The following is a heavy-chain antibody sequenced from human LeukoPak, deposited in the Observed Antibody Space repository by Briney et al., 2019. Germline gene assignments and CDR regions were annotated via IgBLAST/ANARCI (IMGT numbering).Heavy chain of an antibody. CDR3: ARGRKTLVVVPAAPKPYYFDY. V-gene: IGHV4-34*01. J-gene: IGHJ4*02. CDR1: GGSFSGYY. Sequence: NTSETLSLTCAVYGGSFSGYYWSWIRQPPGKGLEWIGEINHSGSTNYNPSLKSRVTISVDTSKNQFSLKLSSLTAADTAVYYCARGRKTLVVVPAAPKPYYFDYWGQGTLVTVSS. D-gene: IGHD2-2*01. CDR2: INHSGST.